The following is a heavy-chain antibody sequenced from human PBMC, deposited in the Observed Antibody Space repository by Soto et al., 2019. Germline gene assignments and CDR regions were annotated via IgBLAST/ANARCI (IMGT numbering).Heavy chain of an antibody. J-gene: IGHJ4*02. D-gene: IGHD2-2*01. Sequence: QVQLQESGPGLVKPSQTLSLTCTVSGGSISSGGYYWSWIRQHPGKGLEWIGYIYYSGSTYYNPSLKSRVTISVDTSKNQFSLKLSSVTAADTAVYYCARTIVVVPAAYYFDYWGQGTLVTVSS. CDR2: IYYSGST. CDR1: GGSISSGGYY. CDR3: ARTIVVVPAAYYFDY. V-gene: IGHV4-31*03.